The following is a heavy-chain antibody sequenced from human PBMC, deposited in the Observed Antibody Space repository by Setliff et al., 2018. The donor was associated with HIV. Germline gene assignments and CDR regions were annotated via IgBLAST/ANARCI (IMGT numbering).Heavy chain of an antibody. Sequence: PSETLSLTCTVSGDSISSSSYYWDWIRQPPGKSLEWVGSIFYTGSTNYRPSLESRVIVSLDTSKNQFSLKLNSVTALDTAVYYCARSFAPRDSNGWYRFDPWGQGTLVTVSS. CDR3: ARSFAPRDSNGWYRFDP. D-gene: IGHD6-19*01. J-gene: IGHJ5*02. V-gene: IGHV4-39*01. CDR1: GDSISSSSYY. CDR2: IFYTGST.